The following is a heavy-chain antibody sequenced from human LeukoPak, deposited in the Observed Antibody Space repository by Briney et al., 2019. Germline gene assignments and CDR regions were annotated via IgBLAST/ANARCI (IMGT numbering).Heavy chain of an antibody. V-gene: IGHV3-21*01. D-gene: IGHD2-21*02. Sequence: GGSLRLSCAASGFTFSSYSMNWVRQAPGKGLEWVSSISSSSSYIYYADSVKGRFTISRDNAKNSMYLQMTSLRAEDTAVHYCARVVVVTADYWGQGTLVTVSS. CDR1: GFTFSSYS. CDR3: ARVVVVTADY. J-gene: IGHJ4*02. CDR2: ISSSSSYI.